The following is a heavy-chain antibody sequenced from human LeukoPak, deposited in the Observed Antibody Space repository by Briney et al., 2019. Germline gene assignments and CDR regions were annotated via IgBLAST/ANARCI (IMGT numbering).Heavy chain of an antibody. Sequence: SETLSLTCTVSGYSISSGYYWGWIRQPPGKGLEWIGSIYYSGSTYYNPSLKSRVTISVDTSKNQFSLKLSSVTAADTAVYYCASGGPTGYSSSWYGNNWFDPWGQGTLVTVSS. V-gene: IGHV4-38-2*02. D-gene: IGHD6-13*01. CDR1: GYSISSGYY. CDR2: IYYSGST. CDR3: ASGGPTGYSSSWYGNNWFDP. J-gene: IGHJ5*02.